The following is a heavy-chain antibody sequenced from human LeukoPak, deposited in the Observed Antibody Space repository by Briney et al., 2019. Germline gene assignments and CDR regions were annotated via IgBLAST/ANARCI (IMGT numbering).Heavy chain of an antibody. V-gene: IGHV4-34*01. CDR3: ARVSMGRRLPSNAYYFDY. D-gene: IGHD1-1*01. Sequence: SETLSLTCAVYGGSFSGYYWSWIRQPPGKGLDWIGEINHSGSTNYNPALKSRVTISLDTSKNQFSLKLSSVTAAYTAVYYCARVSMGRRLPSNAYYFDYWLQGTLVTVSS. J-gene: IGHJ4*02. CDR2: INHSGST. CDR1: GGSFSGYY.